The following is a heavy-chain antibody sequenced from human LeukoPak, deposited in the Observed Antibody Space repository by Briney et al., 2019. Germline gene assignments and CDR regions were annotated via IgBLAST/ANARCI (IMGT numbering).Heavy chain of an antibody. CDR2: ISSSGSTI. Sequence: GGSLRLSCAASEFSVGSNYMTWVRQAPGKGLEWVSCISSSGSTIYYADSVKGRFTISRDNAKNSLYLQMNSLRAEDTAVYYCAELGITMIGGVWGKGTTVTISS. V-gene: IGHV3-48*03. J-gene: IGHJ6*04. CDR3: AELGITMIGGV. CDR1: EFSVGSNY. D-gene: IGHD3-10*02.